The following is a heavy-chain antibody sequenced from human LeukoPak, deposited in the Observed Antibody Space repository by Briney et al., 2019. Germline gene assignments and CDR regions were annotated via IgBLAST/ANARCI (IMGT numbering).Heavy chain of an antibody. CDR1: GFSLSTSGVG. Sequence: SGPTLVKPTQTLTLTCTFSGFSLSTSGVGVGWIRQPPGKALEWLALIYWNDDKRYSPSLKSRLTITKDTSKNQVVLTMTNMDPVDTATYYSAHVFVVPAARYFDYWGQGTLVTVSS. J-gene: IGHJ4*02. CDR3: AHVFVVPAARYFDY. V-gene: IGHV2-5*01. CDR2: IYWNDDK. D-gene: IGHD2-2*01.